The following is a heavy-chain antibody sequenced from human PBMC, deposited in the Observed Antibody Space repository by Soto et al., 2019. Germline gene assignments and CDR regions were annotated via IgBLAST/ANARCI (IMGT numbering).Heavy chain of an antibody. CDR1: GGTFSSYA. Sequence: ASVKVSCKASGGTFSSYAISWVRQAPGQGLEWMGWIIPICGTTSYAQKFQGRLSITRSTSTNTAYMELSSLTSDDTAVYYCARDSCSGGSCFFFDCWGLGTLVTVSS. J-gene: IGHJ4*02. D-gene: IGHD2-15*01. CDR3: ARDSCSGGSCFFFDC. CDR2: IIPICGTT. V-gene: IGHV1-8*03.